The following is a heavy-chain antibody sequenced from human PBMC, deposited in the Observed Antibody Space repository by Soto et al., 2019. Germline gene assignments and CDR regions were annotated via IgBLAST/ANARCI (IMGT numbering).Heavy chain of an antibody. CDR2: IYYSGST. Sequence: PSETLSLTCTVSGGSISSYYWSWIRQPPGKGLEWIGYIYYSGSTNYNPSLKSRVTISVDTSKNQFSLKPSSVTAADTAVYYCAGLGYCSSTSCYDGGDAFDIWGQGTMVTVSS. CDR1: GGSISSYY. J-gene: IGHJ3*02. CDR3: AGLGYCSSTSCYDGGDAFDI. V-gene: IGHV4-59*01. D-gene: IGHD2-2*01.